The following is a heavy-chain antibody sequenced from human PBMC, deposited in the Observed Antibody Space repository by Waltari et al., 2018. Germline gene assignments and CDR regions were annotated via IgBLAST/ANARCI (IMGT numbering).Heavy chain of an antibody. CDR3: ATGGWGFYFDY. J-gene: IGHJ4*02. V-gene: IGHV3-21*01. CDR2: ISTTSTYT. D-gene: IGHD7-27*01. Sequence: EEQLVESGGGLVKPGGSLRLSGAGSGFTFSHYNMNWVRQAPGKGLEWVSSISTTSTYTHYADSVKGRFTISRDNAKNSLFLQMNSLTTEDTAVYYCATGGWGFYFDYWGQGTLLTVSS. CDR1: GFTFSHYN.